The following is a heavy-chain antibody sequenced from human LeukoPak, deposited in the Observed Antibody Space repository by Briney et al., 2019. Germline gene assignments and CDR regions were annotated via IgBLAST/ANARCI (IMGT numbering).Heavy chain of an antibody. Sequence: SETLSLTCVVSGYSISNDYYWGWIRQPPGKGLEWIGNIYHSGGSYYNPSLKSRVTILVDTSKNQFSLRLSSVTAADTAVYYCAKAGTTGIHHWFDPWGQGNLVTVSS. J-gene: IGHJ5*02. CDR2: IYHSGGS. CDR3: AKAGTTGIHHWFDP. D-gene: IGHD1-1*01. CDR1: GYSISNDYY. V-gene: IGHV4-38-2*01.